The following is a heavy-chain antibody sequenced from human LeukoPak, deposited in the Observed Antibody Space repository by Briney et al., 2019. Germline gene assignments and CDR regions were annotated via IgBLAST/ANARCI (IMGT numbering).Heavy chain of an antibody. D-gene: IGHD6-13*01. J-gene: IGHJ6*02. V-gene: IGHV1-3*01. CDR3: ARAVLSSWPYYYYYGMDV. CDR1: GYTFTSYA. CDR2: INAGNGNT. Sequence: ASVKVSCKASGYTFTSYAMHWVRQAPGQRLEWMGWINAGNGNTKYSQKFQGRVTITRDTSASTAYMELSSLRSEDTAVYYCARAVLSSWPYYYYYGMDVWGQGTTVTVSS.